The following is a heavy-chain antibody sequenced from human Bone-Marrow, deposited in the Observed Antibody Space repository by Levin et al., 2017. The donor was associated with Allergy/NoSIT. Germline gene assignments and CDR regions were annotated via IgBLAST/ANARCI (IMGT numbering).Heavy chain of an antibody. D-gene: IGHD6-6*01. Sequence: GGSLRLSCAASGFTFSSYAMTWVRQAPGKGLEWVSSISGSGGTFHSDSVQGRFTISRDNSKTTLYLQMNSLRGEDTAVYYCAKGRVMYTSSSGVFDYWGQGTVVIVSS. CDR2: ISGSGGT. CDR1: GFTFSSYA. J-gene: IGHJ4*02. V-gene: IGHV3-23*01. CDR3: AKGRVMYTSSSGVFDY.